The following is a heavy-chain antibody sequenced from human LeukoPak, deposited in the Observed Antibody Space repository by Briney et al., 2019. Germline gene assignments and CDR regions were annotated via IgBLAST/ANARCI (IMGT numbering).Heavy chain of an antibody. D-gene: IGHD3-9*01. CDR1: GYTFTSYG. Sequence: GASVKVSCKASGYTFTSYGISWVRQAPGQGLEWMGWISAYNGNTNYAQKLQGRVTMTTDTSTSTAYMELRSLRSDDTAVYYCARDVGDILTGPFYYYYGMGVWGQGTTVTVSS. CDR3: ARDVGDILTGPFYYYYGMGV. CDR2: ISAYNGNT. J-gene: IGHJ6*02. V-gene: IGHV1-18*01.